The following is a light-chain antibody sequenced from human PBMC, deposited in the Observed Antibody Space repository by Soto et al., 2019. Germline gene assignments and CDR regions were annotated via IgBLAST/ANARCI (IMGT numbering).Light chain of an antibody. V-gene: IGKV3-15*01. J-gene: IGKJ5*01. CDR1: ESVSRN. CDR3: QQYNSWPPIT. Sequence: EVVTTQSPATLSVSPGERATLSCRASESVSRNLAWYQQKPGQAPRLLIYDASTRATGIPDRFSGGGSGTEFTLTISSLQSEDFVVYYCQQYNSWPPITFGQGTRLE. CDR2: DAS.